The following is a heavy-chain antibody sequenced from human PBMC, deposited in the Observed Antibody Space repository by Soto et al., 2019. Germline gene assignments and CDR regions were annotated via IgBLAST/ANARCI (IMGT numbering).Heavy chain of an antibody. Sequence: GASVKVSCKASGYTFTGYYMHWVRQAPGQGLEWMGWINPNSGGTNYAQKFQGWVTMTRDTSISTAYMELSRLRSDDTAVYYCAREPQLANIALAEPFDYWGQGTRVTFXS. D-gene: IGHD6-19*01. CDR3: AREPQLANIALAEPFDY. CDR1: GYTFTGYY. CDR2: INPNSGGT. V-gene: IGHV1-2*04. J-gene: IGHJ4*02.